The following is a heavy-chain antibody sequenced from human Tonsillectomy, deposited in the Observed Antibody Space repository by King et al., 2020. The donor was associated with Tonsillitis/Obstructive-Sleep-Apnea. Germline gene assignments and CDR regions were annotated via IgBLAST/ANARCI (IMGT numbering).Heavy chain of an antibody. Sequence: QLVESGGGVVQPGRSLRLSCAASGFTFSYYAMHWVRQAPGKGLEWVAFIWYDGTNKYYADSVKGRFTISRDNSKNTLYLQMNSLRADDTAVYYCARKTGYNLGAFDFWGQGTMVTVSS. CDR1: GFTFSYYA. V-gene: IGHV3-33*01. J-gene: IGHJ3*01. D-gene: IGHD5-24*01. CDR2: IWYDGTNK. CDR3: ARKTGYNLGAFDF.